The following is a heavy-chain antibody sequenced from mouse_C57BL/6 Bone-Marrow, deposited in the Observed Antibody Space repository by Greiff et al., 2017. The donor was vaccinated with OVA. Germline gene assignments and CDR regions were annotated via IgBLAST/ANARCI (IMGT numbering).Heavy chain of an antibody. CDR1: GYTFTSYW. Sequence: QVQLQQPGTELVKPGASVKLSCKASGYTFTSYWMDWVKQRPGQGLEWIGNIYPSDSETHYNQKLKDKATLTVDKSSSTAYMQLSSLTSEDSAVYYCARSPITTVVAKDWYFDVWGTGTTVTVSS. D-gene: IGHD1-1*01. CDR2: IYPSDSET. CDR3: ARSPITTVVAKDWYFDV. V-gene: IGHV1-61*01. J-gene: IGHJ1*03.